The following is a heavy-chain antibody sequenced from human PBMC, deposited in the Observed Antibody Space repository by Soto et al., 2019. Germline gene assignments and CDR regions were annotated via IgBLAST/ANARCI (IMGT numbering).Heavy chain of an antibody. D-gene: IGHD3-10*01. CDR2: INHSGST. J-gene: IGHJ4*02. Sequence: SETLSLTCAVYGGSFSGYYWSWIRQPPGKGLEWIGEINHSGSTNYNPSLKSRVTISVDTSKNQFSLKLSSVTAADTAVYYCARGHLWFGTSYYFDYWGQGTLVTVSS. CDR3: ARGHLWFGTSYYFDY. V-gene: IGHV4-34*01. CDR1: GGSFSGYY.